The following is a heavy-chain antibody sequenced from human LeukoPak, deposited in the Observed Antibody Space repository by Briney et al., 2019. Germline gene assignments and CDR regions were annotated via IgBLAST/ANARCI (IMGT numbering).Heavy chain of an antibody. CDR1: GFTFSSYA. V-gene: IGHV3-30*04. CDR2: ISYDGSNK. D-gene: IGHD3-22*01. J-gene: IGHJ6*03. Sequence: GGSLRLSCAASGFTFSSYAMHWVRQAPGKGLEWVAVISYDGSNKYYADSVKGRFTISRDNSKNTLYLQMNSLRAEDTAVYYCAREGFMIVVVSYMDVWGEGTTVTVSS. CDR3: AREGFMIVVVSYMDV.